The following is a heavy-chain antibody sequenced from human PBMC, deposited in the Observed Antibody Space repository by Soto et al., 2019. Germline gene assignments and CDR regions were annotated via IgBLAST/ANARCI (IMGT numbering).Heavy chain of an antibody. Sequence: GESLKISCKGSGYSFTSYWIGWVRQMPGKGLEWMGIIYPGDSDTRYSPSFQGQVTISADKSISTAYLQWSSLKASDTAMYYCARLDGYDYEGRDYYYYYYMDVWGKGTTVTVSS. CDR1: GYSFTSYW. V-gene: IGHV5-51*01. D-gene: IGHD5-12*01. CDR2: IYPGDSDT. CDR3: ARLDGYDYEGRDYYYYYYMDV. J-gene: IGHJ6*03.